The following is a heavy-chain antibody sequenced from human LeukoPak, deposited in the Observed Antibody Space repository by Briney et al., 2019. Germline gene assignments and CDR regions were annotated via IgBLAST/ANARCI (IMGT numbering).Heavy chain of an antibody. D-gene: IGHD4-17*01. V-gene: IGHV1-46*01. J-gene: IGHJ5*02. CDR2: INPSGGST. CDR1: GYTFTSYY. CDR3: ARGYGDYGWFHP. Sequence: ASVKVSCKASGYTFTSYYMHWVRQAPGQGLEWVGIINPSGGSTNYAQKFQGRVTMTRDTSTSTVYMELSSLRSEDTAVYYCARGYGDYGWFHPWGQGTLVTVSS.